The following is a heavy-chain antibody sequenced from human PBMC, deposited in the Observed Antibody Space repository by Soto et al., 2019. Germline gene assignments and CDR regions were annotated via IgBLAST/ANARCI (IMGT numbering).Heavy chain of an antibody. V-gene: IGHV4-39*01. CDR2: INRSGST. Sequence: QLQLQESGPGLVKPSETLSLTCRVSDGSMNSDSSYWGWIRQPPGKGLEWIGVINRSGSTYHSLSPKGRVTMSVDASRNQFSLKLTSMTAAATAVYYCARLGGYVSVGYYYLWDSWGQGTLVTVSS. CDR3: ARLGGYVSVGYYYLWDS. J-gene: IGHJ4*02. CDR1: DGSMNSDSSY. D-gene: IGHD3-22*01.